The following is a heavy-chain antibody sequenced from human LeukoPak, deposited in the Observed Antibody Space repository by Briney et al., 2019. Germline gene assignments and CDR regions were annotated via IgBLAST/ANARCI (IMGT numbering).Heavy chain of an antibody. CDR3: SRSSYYYGSGDFMDV. CDR2: ISSSSSYI. CDR1: GFTFSSYS. Sequence: GGSLTLSCAASGFTFSSYSMNWVRQAPGKGLEWVSSISSSSSYIYYADSVKGRFTISRDNAKNSLYLQMNSLRAEDTAVYYFSRSSYYYGSGDFMDVWGKGTTVTVSS. D-gene: IGHD3-10*01. J-gene: IGHJ6*03. V-gene: IGHV3-21*01.